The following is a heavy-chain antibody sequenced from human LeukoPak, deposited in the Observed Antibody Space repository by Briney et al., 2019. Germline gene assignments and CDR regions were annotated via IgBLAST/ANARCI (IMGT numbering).Heavy chain of an antibody. Sequence: GGSLRLSCAASGFNYTSYTMNWVRQAPGMGLEWLSYISATRGITYYADSVKGRFTISRDNAKNSLSLQMDSLRAEDTAVYYCVRGSLASGVVVYYYYYLDVWGKGTTVTVSS. J-gene: IGHJ6*03. CDR1: GFNYTSYT. V-gene: IGHV3-48*01. CDR2: ISATRGIT. D-gene: IGHD3-3*01. CDR3: VRGSLASGVVVYYYYYLDV.